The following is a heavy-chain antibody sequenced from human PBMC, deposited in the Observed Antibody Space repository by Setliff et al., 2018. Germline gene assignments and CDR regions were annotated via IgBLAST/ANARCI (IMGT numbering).Heavy chain of an antibody. D-gene: IGHD2-21*02. CDR3: ARRGCGGDCYDPDAFDI. J-gene: IGHJ3*02. CDR1: GYSFTSYW. CDR2: IYPGDSDT. V-gene: IGHV5-51*01. Sequence: PGESLKISCKGSGYSFTSYWIGWVRQMPGKGLEWMGTIYPGDSDTRYSPSFQGQVTISADKSISTAYLQWSSLKASDTAMYYCARRGCGGDCYDPDAFDIWGQGTMVTVSS.